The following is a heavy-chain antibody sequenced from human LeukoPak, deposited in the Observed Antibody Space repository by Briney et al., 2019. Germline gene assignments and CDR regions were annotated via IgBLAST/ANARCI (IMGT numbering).Heavy chain of an antibody. D-gene: IGHD3-10*01. Sequence: PGGSLRLSCAASGFTFSSYEMNWVRQAPGKGLEWVSYISSSGSTIYYADSVKGRFTISRDNAKNSLYLQMNSLRAEDTAVYYCARDMVRGVQNWFDPWGQGTLVTVSS. CDR1: GFTFSSYE. V-gene: IGHV3-48*03. CDR2: ISSSGSTI. J-gene: IGHJ5*02. CDR3: ARDMVRGVQNWFDP.